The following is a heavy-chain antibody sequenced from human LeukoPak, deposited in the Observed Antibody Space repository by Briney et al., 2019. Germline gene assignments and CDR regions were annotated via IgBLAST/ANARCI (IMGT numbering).Heavy chain of an antibody. CDR3: ARVCDDSSTNAFDI. Sequence: SETLSLTCAVYGGSFSGYYWSWLRQPPGKGLEWIGEINHSGSTNYNPSLKSRVTISVDTSKNQFSLKLSSVTAADTAVYYCARVCDDSSTNAFDIWGQGTMVTVSS. V-gene: IGHV4-34*01. CDR1: GGSFSGYY. CDR2: INHSGST. D-gene: IGHD3-22*01. J-gene: IGHJ3*02.